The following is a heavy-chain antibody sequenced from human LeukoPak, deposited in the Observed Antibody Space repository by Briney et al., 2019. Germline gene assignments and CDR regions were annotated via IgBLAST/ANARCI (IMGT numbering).Heavy chain of an antibody. CDR1: GFTFSDYY. CDR3: AQSRGYHWFDP. D-gene: IGHD3-22*01. Sequence: GGSLRLSCAASGFTFSDYYMSWIRQAPGKGLEWVSYISSSGSTVYYADSVKGRFTISRDNAKNALYLQMNSLRAEDTAVYYCAQSRGYHWFDPWGQGTLVTVSS. CDR2: ISSSGSTV. J-gene: IGHJ5*02. V-gene: IGHV3-11*04.